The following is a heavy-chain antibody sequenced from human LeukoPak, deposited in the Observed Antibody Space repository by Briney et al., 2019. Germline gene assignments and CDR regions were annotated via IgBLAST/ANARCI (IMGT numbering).Heavy chain of an antibody. CDR3: ARAGWDYYDSSGRFDY. Sequence: PSQTLSLTCTVSDGSISGDNYYWSWIRQLPGKGLEWIGYIYNGGTTYYNPSLKSRVIISVDTSKNQFSLKLKSVTAADTAMYYCARAGWDYYDSSGRFDYWGQGTLVTVSS. V-gene: IGHV4-30-4*01. D-gene: IGHD3-22*01. CDR1: DGSISGDNYY. CDR2: IYNGGTT. J-gene: IGHJ4*02.